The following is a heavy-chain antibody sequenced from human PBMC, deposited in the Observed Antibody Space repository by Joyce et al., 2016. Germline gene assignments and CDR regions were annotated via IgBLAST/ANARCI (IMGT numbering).Heavy chain of an antibody. CDR2: ISYSGST. V-gene: IGHV4-59*11. CDR1: GDSISSHY. D-gene: IGHD3-3*01. CDR3: ARDVGEDYEFWSGYYIDKETGGLDV. Sequence: QVQLQESGPGLVKPSETLSLTCSVSGDSISSHYWNGIRQPPGKGLEWIGYISYSGSTNYNPSLKSRVTISVDTSKNQFSLKLSSVTAADTAVYYCARDVGEDYEFWSGYYIDKETGGLDVWGQGTTVTVSS. J-gene: IGHJ6*02.